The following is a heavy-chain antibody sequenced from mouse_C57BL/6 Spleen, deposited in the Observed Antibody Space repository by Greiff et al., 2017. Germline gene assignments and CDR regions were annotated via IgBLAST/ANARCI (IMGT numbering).Heavy chain of an antibody. V-gene: IGHV1-15*01. CDR1: GYTFTDYE. Sequence: QVQLQQSGAGLVRPGASVTLSCKASGYTFTDYEMHWVKQTPVHGLEWIGAIDPETGGTAYTQKFKGKAILTADKSSSTAYMELRSLTSEDSAVYYCTRNMDSHYFDDWGQGTTLTVSS. J-gene: IGHJ2*01. CDR2: IDPETGGT. CDR3: TRNMDSHYFDD.